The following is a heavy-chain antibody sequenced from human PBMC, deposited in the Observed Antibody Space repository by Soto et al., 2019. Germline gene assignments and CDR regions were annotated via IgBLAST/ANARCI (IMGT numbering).Heavy chain of an antibody. V-gene: IGHV1-69*13. CDR3: ARGIRYFDWLLEPQNYYYYGMDV. D-gene: IGHD3-9*01. CDR2: IIPIFGTA. J-gene: IGHJ6*02. CDR1: GYTFTSYY. Sequence: ASVKVSCKASGYTFTSYYMHWVRQAPGQGLEWMGIIIPIFGTANYAQKFQGRVTITADEFTSTAYMELSSLRSEDTAVYYCARGIRYFDWLLEPQNYYYYGMDVWGQGTTVTVS.